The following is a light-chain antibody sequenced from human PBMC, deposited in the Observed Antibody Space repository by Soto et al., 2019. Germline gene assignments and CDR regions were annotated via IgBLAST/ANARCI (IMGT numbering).Light chain of an antibody. CDR3: QQRSNWLWT. Sequence: EIVLTQSPATLYLSPGERATLSCRASQSVSSYLAWYQQKPGQAPRLLIYDASNRATGIPARFSGSGSGTDFTLPISSLEPEDFAVYYCQQRSNWLWTFGQGTKVEIK. CDR1: QSVSSY. CDR2: DAS. J-gene: IGKJ1*01. V-gene: IGKV3-11*01.